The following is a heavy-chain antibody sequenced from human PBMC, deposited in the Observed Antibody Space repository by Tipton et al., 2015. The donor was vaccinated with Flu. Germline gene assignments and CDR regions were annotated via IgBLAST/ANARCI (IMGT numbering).Heavy chain of an antibody. Sequence: TLSLTCTVSGGSISSHYWSWIRQPPGKGLEWIGYIYYSGSISYNPSLKSRVTISVDTSKNQFSLKLSSVTAADTAVYCCAREWGDAFDIWGQGTIVTVSS. CDR1: GGSISSHY. V-gene: IGHV4-59*11. CDR3: AREWGDAFDI. CDR2: IYYSGSI. D-gene: IGHD3-16*01. J-gene: IGHJ3*02.